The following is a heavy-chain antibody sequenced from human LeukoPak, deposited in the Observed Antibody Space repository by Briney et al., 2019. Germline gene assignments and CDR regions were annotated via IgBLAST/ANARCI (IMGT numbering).Heavy chain of an antibody. CDR3: ARSSRDGYNYFDY. J-gene: IGHJ4*02. CDR2: MYYSGST. D-gene: IGHD5-24*01. V-gene: IGHV4-39*01. Sequence: SETLSLTCTVSGGSISSSYFYGDWIRQPPGKGLEWIGSMYYSGSTYYNPSLKSRVTISVDTSKNQFSLKLSSVTAADTAVYYCARSSRDGYNYFDYWGQGTLVTVSS. CDR1: GGSISSSYFY.